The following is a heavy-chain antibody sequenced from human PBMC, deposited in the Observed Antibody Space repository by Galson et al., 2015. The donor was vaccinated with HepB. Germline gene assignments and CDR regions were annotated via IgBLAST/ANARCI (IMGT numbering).Heavy chain of an antibody. CDR2: INHSGST. D-gene: IGHD3-3*01. J-gene: IGHJ5*02. V-gene: IGHV4-34*01. CDR1: GGSFSGYY. Sequence: TLSLTCAVYGGSFSGYYWSWIRQPPGNGLEWIGEINHSGSTNYNPSLKSRVTISVDTSKNQFSLKLSSVTAADTAVYYCARGKGFTIFGVGYPLHWFDPWGQGTLVTVSS. CDR3: ARGKGFTIFGVGYPLHWFDP.